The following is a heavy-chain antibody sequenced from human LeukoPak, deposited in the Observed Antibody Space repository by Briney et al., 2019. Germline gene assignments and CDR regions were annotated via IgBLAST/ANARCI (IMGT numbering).Heavy chain of an antibody. D-gene: IGHD6-19*01. CDR3: ARDRDSSGWYEGFDY. V-gene: IGHV3-30-3*01. J-gene: IGHJ4*02. Sequence: GGPLRLSCTACGFTFSSSAMHWLRQAPEKALEGVAVISYDGSNKYYADAVKGRFTISRDNSKNTLYLQMNSLRADDTAVYYCARDRDSSGWYEGFDYWGQGTLVTVSS. CDR1: GFTFSSSA. CDR2: ISYDGSNK.